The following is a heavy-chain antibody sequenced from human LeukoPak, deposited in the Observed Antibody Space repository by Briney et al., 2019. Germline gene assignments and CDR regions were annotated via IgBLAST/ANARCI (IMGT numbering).Heavy chain of an antibody. CDR3: ARGSGQWLGTVVDY. Sequence: GGSLRLSCAASGFAFGSFGMHWVRQAPGKGLEWVAVISYHGTRKYYADSVKGRFTISRDNAKHSLSLHMNSLRAEDTAVYYCARGSGQWLGTVVDYWGQGTLVTVSS. CDR1: GFAFGSFG. J-gene: IGHJ4*02. D-gene: IGHD6-19*01. CDR2: ISYHGTRK. V-gene: IGHV3-30*03.